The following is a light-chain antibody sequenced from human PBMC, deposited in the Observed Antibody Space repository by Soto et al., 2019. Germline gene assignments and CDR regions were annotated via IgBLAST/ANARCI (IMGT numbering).Light chain of an antibody. CDR1: QSVSSSY. J-gene: IGKJ1*01. Sequence: EIVLTQSPGTLSLSPGERATLSCRASQSVSSSYLVWYQQKPGQAPRLLIYDTSSRATGIPDRFSGSGSGTDFTLTISRLEPEDFAVYYCQQYDGSPWTFGQGTKVEIK. V-gene: IGKV3-20*01. CDR2: DTS. CDR3: QQYDGSPWT.